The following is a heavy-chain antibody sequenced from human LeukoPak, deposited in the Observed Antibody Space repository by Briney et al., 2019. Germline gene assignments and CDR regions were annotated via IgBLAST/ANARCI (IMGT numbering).Heavy chain of an antibody. V-gene: IGHV1-3*01. D-gene: IGHD6-13*01. J-gene: IGHJ4*02. CDR1: GYTFTSYA. CDR2: INAGNGNT. Sequence: ASVKVSCKASGYTFTSYAMHWVRQAPGQRLEWMGWINAGNGNTKYSQKFQGRVTITRDTSASTAYMELSSLRSEDTAVYYCARSHIAAATSLFGYWGQGTLVTVSS. CDR3: ARSHIAAATSLFGY.